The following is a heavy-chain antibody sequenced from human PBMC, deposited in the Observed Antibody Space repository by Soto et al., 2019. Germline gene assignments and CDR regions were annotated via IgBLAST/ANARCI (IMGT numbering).Heavy chain of an antibody. CDR3: ARDKGLYSGYDA. CDR1: GGSISSYY. V-gene: IGHV4-59*01. J-gene: IGHJ5*02. Sequence: SETLSLTCTVSGGSISSYYWSWIRQPPGKGLEWIGYIYYSGSTNYNPSLKSRVTISVDTSKNQFTLKLSSVTAADTAVYYCARDKGLYSGYDAWGQGTLVTVSS. CDR2: IYYSGST. D-gene: IGHD5-12*01.